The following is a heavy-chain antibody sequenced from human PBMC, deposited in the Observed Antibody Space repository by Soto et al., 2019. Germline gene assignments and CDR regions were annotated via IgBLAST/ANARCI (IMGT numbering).Heavy chain of an antibody. CDR1: GGSIRSGTNY. Sequence: QLQLQESGPRLVKPSETLSLICSVSGGSIRSGTNYWAWIRQPPGKGLDWIGTVYYNGNTYYNAYLKSRVTISADTSKNQFSLKLSSVSAAATAVYYCVRQTIVPGVLSWFDPWGQGTLVTVSS. D-gene: IGHD3-10*01. V-gene: IGHV4-39*01. CDR2: VYYNGNT. CDR3: VRQTIVPGVLSWFDP. J-gene: IGHJ5*02.